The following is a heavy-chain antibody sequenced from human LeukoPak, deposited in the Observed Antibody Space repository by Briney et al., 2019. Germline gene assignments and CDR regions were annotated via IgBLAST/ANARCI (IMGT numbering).Heavy chain of an antibody. CDR1: GGSISSYY. Sequence: SETLSLTCTVSGGSISSYYWSWIRQPAGKGLEWIGRIYTSGSTNYNPSLKSRVTMSEDTSKNQFSLKLSSVTAADTAVYYCARGFTIFGEKGYYFDYWGQGTLVTVSS. CDR2: IYTSGST. CDR3: ARGFTIFGEKGYYFDY. D-gene: IGHD3-3*01. J-gene: IGHJ4*02. V-gene: IGHV4-4*07.